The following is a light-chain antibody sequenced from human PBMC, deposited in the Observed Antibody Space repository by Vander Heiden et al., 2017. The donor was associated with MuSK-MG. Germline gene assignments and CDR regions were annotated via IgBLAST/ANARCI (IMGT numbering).Light chain of an antibody. CDR1: SSDVGRYNY. Sequence: QSAMPQPASVSESPGPWIPISCTGASSDVGRYNYVSWYQQHPGQAPKLMIYEVSKRPSGVSNRFSGSKSGSTAALTISGLQAEDEADYYCTSYTGSSTLYVFGTGTKVTVL. J-gene: IGLJ1*01. CDR3: TSYTGSSTLYV. CDR2: EVS. V-gene: IGLV2-14*01.